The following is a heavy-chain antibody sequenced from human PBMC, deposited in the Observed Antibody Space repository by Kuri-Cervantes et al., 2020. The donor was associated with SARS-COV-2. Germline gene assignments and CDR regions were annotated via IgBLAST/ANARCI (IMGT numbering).Heavy chain of an antibody. CDR1: GGSFSGYY. CDR2: INHSGST. V-gene: IGHV4-34*01. D-gene: IGHD3-22*01. CDR3: ARRSMDYYDSSGYYWFDP. J-gene: IGHJ5*02. Sequence: ESLKISCAVYGGSFSGYYWSWIRQPPGKGLEWIGEINHSGSTNYNPSLKSRVTISVDTSKNQFSLKLSSVTAADTAVYYCARRSMDYYDSSGYYWFDPWGQGTLVTVSS.